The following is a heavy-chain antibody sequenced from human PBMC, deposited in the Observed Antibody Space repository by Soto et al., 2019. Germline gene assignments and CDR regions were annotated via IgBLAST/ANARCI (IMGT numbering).Heavy chain of an antibody. J-gene: IGHJ4*02. CDR2: IWYDGSSK. Sequence: PWGSLRLSCSASVFTFSSYGMHWVRQAPGKGLEWVAVIWYDGSSKYYADSVKGRFTISRDNSKNTLDLQMNSLRAEDTAVYYCARGTTYYYGSGSPLPFDYWGQGTLVTVSS. CDR3: ARGTTYYYGSGSPLPFDY. D-gene: IGHD3-10*01. CDR1: VFTFSSYG. V-gene: IGHV3-33*01.